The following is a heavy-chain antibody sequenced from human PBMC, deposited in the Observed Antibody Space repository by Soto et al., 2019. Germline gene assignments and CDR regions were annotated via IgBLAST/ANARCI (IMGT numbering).Heavy chain of an antibody. CDR3: ARGEAFSWIAAREADYYTGMDV. V-gene: IGHV4-59*01. Sequence: PGKGPEWSGYIYYSGSTNYNPSLKSRVTTAVDTSKNQFSLKLSSVTAADTAVYYCARGEAFSWIAAREADYYTGMDVWGQGTPVTVSS. D-gene: IGHD6-6*01. J-gene: IGHJ6*02. CDR2: IYYSGST.